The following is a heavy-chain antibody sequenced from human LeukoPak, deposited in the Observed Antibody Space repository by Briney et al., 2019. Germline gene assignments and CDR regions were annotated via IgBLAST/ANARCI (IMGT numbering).Heavy chain of an antibody. CDR3: VKDRPHAAFDI. CDR2: ISNDGTKR. Sequence: GGSLRLSCIASGFTFTTYDMLWVRQAPDRGLEWVALISNDGTKRYYADSVKGRFTISRDNSKNTLSLEMNSLRGEDTAVYYCVKDRPHAAFDIWGQGTMVTVSS. J-gene: IGHJ3*02. V-gene: IGHV3-30*18. CDR1: GFTFTTYD.